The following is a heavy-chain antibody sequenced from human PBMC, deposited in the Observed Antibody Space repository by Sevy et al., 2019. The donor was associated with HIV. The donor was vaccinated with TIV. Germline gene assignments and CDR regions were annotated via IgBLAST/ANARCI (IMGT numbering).Heavy chain of an antibody. Sequence: SETLSLTCAVSGYSISSGYYWGWIRQPPGKGLEWIGSIYHSGSTYYNPSLKSRVTISVDTSKNQFSLKLSSVTAADTAVYYCARLTVGATGIINPCGQGTLVTVSS. CDR1: GYSISSGYY. D-gene: IGHD1-26*01. J-gene: IGHJ5*02. CDR3: ARLTVGATGIINP. CDR2: IYHSGST. V-gene: IGHV4-38-2*01.